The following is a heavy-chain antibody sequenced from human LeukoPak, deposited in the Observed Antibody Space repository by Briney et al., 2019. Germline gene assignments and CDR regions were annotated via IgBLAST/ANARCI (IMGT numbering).Heavy chain of an antibody. CDR1: GGTFSSYA. CDR3: ATVSGWYLDRDY. CDR2: IIPIFGTA. J-gene: IGHJ4*02. D-gene: IGHD6-19*01. Sequence: ASVKLSCKASGGTFSSYAISWVRQAPAQGLEWMGGIIPIFGTANYAQKFQGRVTMTEDTSTDTAYMELSSLRSEDTAVYYCATVSGWYLDRDYWGQGTLVTVSS. V-gene: IGHV1-69*06.